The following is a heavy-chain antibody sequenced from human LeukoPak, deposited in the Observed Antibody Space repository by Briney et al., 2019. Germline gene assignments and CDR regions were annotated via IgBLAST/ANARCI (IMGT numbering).Heavy chain of an antibody. CDR2: IYTSGST. V-gene: IGHV4-61*02. Sequence: KPSQTLSLTCTVSGGSISSGSYYWSWIRQPAGKGLEWIGRIYTSGSTNYNPSLKSRVTISVDTSKNQFSLKLSSVTAADTAVYSCARVPLAPAAMHHPFDYWGQGTLVTVSS. CDR1: GGSISSGSYY. J-gene: IGHJ4*02. CDR3: ARVPLAPAAMHHPFDY. D-gene: IGHD2-2*01.